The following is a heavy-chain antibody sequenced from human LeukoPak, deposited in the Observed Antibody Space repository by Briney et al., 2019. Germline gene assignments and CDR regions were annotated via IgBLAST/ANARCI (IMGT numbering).Heavy chain of an antibody. D-gene: IGHD6-13*01. CDR3: ARVRIGQQLDKYYYYAMDV. V-gene: IGHV1-2*02. CDR1: GYTFTDYY. Sequence: ASVKVSCKASGYTFTDYYMHWVRQAPGQGLEWMGWINPNSGGTNYAQKFQGRVTMTTDTSISTAFMEVSRLRSDDTAVYYCARVRIGQQLDKYYYYAMDVWGQGTTVTVSS. J-gene: IGHJ6*02. CDR2: INPNSGGT.